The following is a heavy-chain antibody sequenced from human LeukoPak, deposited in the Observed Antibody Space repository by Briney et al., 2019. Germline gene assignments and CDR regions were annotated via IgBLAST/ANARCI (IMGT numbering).Heavy chain of an antibody. Sequence: PGGSLRLSCAASGFPFSSYWMSWVRQAPGKGLEWVANIKQDGSEKYYVDSVKGRFTISRDNAKNSLYLQMNSLRAEDTAVYYCARVSSSYIYYYYYMDVWGKGTTVTVSS. CDR3: ARVSSSYIYYYYYMDV. D-gene: IGHD6-13*01. CDR2: IKQDGSEK. V-gene: IGHV3-7*01. J-gene: IGHJ6*03. CDR1: GFPFSSYW.